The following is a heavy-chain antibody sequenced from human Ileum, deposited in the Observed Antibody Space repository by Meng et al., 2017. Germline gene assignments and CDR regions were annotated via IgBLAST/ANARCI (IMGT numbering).Heavy chain of an antibody. CDR3: ARDCSGGGCFDP. Sequence: QVQLVQSGAEVKYPGSSVPVSCKASGGAFSSSAIGWLRQAPGRGLEWMGGIIPILNASTYAQNFKGRVTLSADMATTTVYMELSSLTSDDTAVYFCARDCSGGGCFDPWGQGTLLTVSS. CDR2: IIPILNAS. J-gene: IGHJ5*02. V-gene: IGHV1-69*10. D-gene: IGHD2-15*01. CDR1: GGAFSSSA.